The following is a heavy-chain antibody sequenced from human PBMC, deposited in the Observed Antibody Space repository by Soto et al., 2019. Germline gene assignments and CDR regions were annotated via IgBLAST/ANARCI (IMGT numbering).Heavy chain of an antibody. Sequence: GGSLRLSCAASGFTFSSYGMHWVRQAPGKGLEWVAVISYDGSNKYYADSVKGRFTISRDNSKNTLYLQMNSLRAEDTAVYYCAKDSCGGDFYLDYWGQGTLVTVSS. CDR1: GFTFSSYG. J-gene: IGHJ4*02. CDR2: ISYDGSNK. CDR3: AKDSCGGDFYLDY. V-gene: IGHV3-30*18. D-gene: IGHD2-21*02.